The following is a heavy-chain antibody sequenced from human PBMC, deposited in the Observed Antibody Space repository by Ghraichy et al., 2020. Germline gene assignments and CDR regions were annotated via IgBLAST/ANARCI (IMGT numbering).Heavy chain of an antibody. D-gene: IGHD2-15*01. CDR1: GFTFSNCD. CDR2: IGIAGDP. Sequence: GGSLRLSCAASGFTFSNCDMHWVRQVTGKGLQWVSGIGIAGDPHYLDSVKGRFTISRENAKNSMYLQMNSLRAGDSAVYFCVRQCTELRDKLYYYYGMDVWVQGTTVTVAS. J-gene: IGHJ6*02. V-gene: IGHV3-13*05. CDR3: VRQCTELRDKLYYYYGMDV.